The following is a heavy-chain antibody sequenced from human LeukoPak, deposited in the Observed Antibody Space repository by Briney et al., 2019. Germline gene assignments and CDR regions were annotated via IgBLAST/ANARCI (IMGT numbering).Heavy chain of an antibody. V-gene: IGHV4-30-2*01. CDR2: IYHSGST. CDR1: GGSISSGGYY. CDR3: ARGLQRSNAFDI. D-gene: IGHD5-18*01. Sequence: SETLSLTCTVSGGSISSGGYYWSWIRQPPGKGLEWIGYIYHSGSTYYNPSLKSRVTIPVDRSKNQFSLKLSSVTAADTAVYYCARGLQRSNAFDIWGQGAMVTVSS. J-gene: IGHJ3*02.